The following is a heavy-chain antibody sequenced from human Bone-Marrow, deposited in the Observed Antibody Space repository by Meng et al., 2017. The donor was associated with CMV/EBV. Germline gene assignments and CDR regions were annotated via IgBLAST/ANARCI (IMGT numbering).Heavy chain of an antibody. Sequence: ASVKVSCKASGYTFTGYYMHWVRQAPGQGLEWMGWINPNSGGTNYAQKFQGRVTMTRDTSISTAYMELSRLRSDDTAVYYCARGPLVRILYHNHHYPFDYWGEATLATSSS. CDR1: GYTFTGYY. V-gene: IGHV1-2*02. J-gene: IGHJ4*02. CDR3: ARGPLVRILYHNHHYPFDY. D-gene: IGHD2-8*01. CDR2: INPNSGGT.